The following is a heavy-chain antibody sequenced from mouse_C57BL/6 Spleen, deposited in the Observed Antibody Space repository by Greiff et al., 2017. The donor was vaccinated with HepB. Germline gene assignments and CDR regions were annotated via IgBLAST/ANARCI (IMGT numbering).Heavy chain of an antibody. CDR1: GYTFTDYN. CDR3: ARGNSYYYGSSSWFAY. Sequence: VQLKQSGPELVKPGASVKMSCKASGYTFTDYNMHWVKQSHGKSLEWIGYINPNNGGTSYNQKFKGKATLTVNKSSSTAYMELRSLTSEDSAVYYCARGNSYYYGSSSWFAYWGQGTLVTVSA. D-gene: IGHD1-1*01. CDR2: INPNNGGT. V-gene: IGHV1-22*01. J-gene: IGHJ3*01.